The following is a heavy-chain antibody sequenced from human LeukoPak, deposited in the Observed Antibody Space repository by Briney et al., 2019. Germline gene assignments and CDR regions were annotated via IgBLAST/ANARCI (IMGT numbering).Heavy chain of an antibody. CDR2: ISSSGSTI. Sequence: GGSLRLSCAASGFTFSSYEMNWVREAPGKGLEWVSYISSSGSTIYYADPVKGRFTISRDNAKNSLYLQMNSLRAEDTAVYYCAELGITMIGGVWGKGTTVTIPS. D-gene: IGHD3-10*02. CDR3: AELGITMIGGV. CDR1: GFTFSSYE. V-gene: IGHV3-48*03. J-gene: IGHJ6*04.